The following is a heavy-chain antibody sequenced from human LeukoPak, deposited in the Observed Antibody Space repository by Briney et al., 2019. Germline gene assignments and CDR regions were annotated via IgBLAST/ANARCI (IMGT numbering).Heavy chain of an antibody. CDR2: IFHTGSA. D-gene: IGHD3-10*01. J-gene: IGHJ4*02. Sequence: SETLSLTCSVSGGSISSFYWSWIRQPPGQGLEWIGYIFHTGSASYNPSLRSRVTMSVDTSKNQCSLRLTSVSAADTAVYYCARSGSGNTEFDYWGQGTLVTVSS. V-gene: IGHV4-59*01. CDR3: ARSGSGNTEFDY. CDR1: GGSISSFY.